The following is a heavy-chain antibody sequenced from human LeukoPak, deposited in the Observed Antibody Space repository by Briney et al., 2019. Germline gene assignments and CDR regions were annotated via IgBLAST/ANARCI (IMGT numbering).Heavy chain of an antibody. D-gene: IGHD2-15*01. Sequence: GGSLRLSCATSGFIFKKTYMTWGRQAPGKGLEWVGRIKTKTDGETADYAAPVKGRFTLSRDDSKDTLYLQMDSLKTEDTGVYFCATVDHFDGGGYGSFWGQGSRVTVSS. CDR3: ATVDHFDGGGYGSF. CDR1: GFIFKKTY. CDR2: IKTKTDGETA. J-gene: IGHJ4*02. V-gene: IGHV3-15*01.